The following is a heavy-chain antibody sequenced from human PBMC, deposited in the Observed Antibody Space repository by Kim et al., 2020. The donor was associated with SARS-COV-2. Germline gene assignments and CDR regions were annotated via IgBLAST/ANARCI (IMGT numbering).Heavy chain of an antibody. CDR3: GTALAASNRYGMDV. V-gene: IGHV4-34*01. CDR1: GGSFRGYY. CDR2: INHSGST. Sequence: SETLSLTCAVYGGSFRGYYLSWIRQPPGKGLEWIGEINHSGSTNYKPSLKSRVTISVDTSKKQFSLKLRNVTAADTAVYYCGTALAASNRYGMDVWGQGTTVTVSS. J-gene: IGHJ6*02.